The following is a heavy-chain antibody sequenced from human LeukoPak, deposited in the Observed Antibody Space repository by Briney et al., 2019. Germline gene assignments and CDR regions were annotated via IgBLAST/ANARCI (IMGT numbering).Heavy chain of an antibody. V-gene: IGHV3-23*01. Sequence: SGGSLRLSCAASGFTFSSYAMSWVRQAPGKGLEWVSAISGSGGSTYYADSVKGRFTISRDNSKNTLYLQMNSLRAEDTAVYYCAKEEGDYYYDSSGYSTFDYWGQGTLVTVSS. CDR3: AKEEGDYYYDSSGYSTFDY. D-gene: IGHD3-22*01. CDR1: GFTFSSYA. CDR2: ISGSGGST. J-gene: IGHJ4*02.